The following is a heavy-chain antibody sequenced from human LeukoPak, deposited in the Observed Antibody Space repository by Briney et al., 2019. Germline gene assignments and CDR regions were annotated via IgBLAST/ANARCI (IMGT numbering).Heavy chain of an antibody. CDR1: GGSISGFF. J-gene: IGHJ4*02. V-gene: IGHV4-59*01. Sequence: SETLSLTCTVSGGSISGFFWSWIRQPPGKGLEWLGCIDYSGITQYNPSLKSRVTISVDTSKQQFSLKLSSVTAADTAVYYCARDLSLDYWGQGTLVTVSS. CDR2: IDYSGIT. D-gene: IGHD3-3*02. CDR3: ARDLSLDY.